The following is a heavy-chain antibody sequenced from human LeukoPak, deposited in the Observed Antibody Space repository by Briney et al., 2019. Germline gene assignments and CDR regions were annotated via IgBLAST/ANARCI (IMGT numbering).Heavy chain of an antibody. D-gene: IGHD1-7*01. Sequence: SVKVSCKASEYTFTNSEINWARQATGQGLEWMGGIIPIFGTANYAQKFQGRVTITTDESTSTAYMELSSLRSEDTAVYYCAREGNYSPRYYMDVWGKGTTVTVSS. CDR3: AREGNYSPRYYMDV. V-gene: IGHV1-69*05. CDR2: IIPIFGTA. J-gene: IGHJ6*03. CDR1: EYTFTNSE.